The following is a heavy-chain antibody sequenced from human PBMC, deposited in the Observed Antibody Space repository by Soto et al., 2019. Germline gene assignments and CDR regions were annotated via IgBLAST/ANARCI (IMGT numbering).Heavy chain of an antibody. CDR1: GFTFSNFA. Sequence: GGSLRLSCAASGFTFSNFAMSWVRQAPGKGLEWVSSINGDGSSTTYADSVKGRFTISRDNSKNTLYLQMNSLRAEDTAVYYCARKPHDSGFFSDYWGQGTLVTVSS. J-gene: IGHJ4*02. CDR2: INGDGSST. D-gene: IGHD3-22*01. CDR3: ARKPHDSGFFSDY. V-gene: IGHV3-74*01.